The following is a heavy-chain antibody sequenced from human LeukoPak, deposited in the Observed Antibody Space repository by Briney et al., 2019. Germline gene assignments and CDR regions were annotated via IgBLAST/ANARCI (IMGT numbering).Heavy chain of an antibody. Sequence: GGSLRLSCAASGFTFSSYEMNWVRQAPGKGLEWVSYISSSGSTIYYADSVKGRFTISRDNAKNSLYLQMNSLRAEDTAVYYCARASTIFGVVIIPQHFDHWGQGTLVTVSS. J-gene: IGHJ4*02. V-gene: IGHV3-48*03. CDR1: GFTFSSYE. CDR2: ISSSGSTI. CDR3: ARASTIFGVVIIPQHFDH. D-gene: IGHD3-3*01.